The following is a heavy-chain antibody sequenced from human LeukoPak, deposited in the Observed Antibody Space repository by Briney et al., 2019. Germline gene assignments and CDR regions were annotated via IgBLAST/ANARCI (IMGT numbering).Heavy chain of an antibody. Sequence: ASVKVSCKASGYTFTGYYMHWVRQAPGQGLEWMGWINPNSGGTNYAQKFQGRVTMTRDTSISTAYMELSRLRSDDTAVYYCAREWIEVAGTVSPWGQGTLVTVSS. D-gene: IGHD6-19*01. CDR2: INPNSGGT. CDR3: AREWIEVAGTVSP. V-gene: IGHV1-2*02. CDR1: GYTFTGYY. J-gene: IGHJ5*02.